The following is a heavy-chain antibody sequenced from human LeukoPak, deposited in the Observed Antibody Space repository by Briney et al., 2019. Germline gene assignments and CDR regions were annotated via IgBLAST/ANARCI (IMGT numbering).Heavy chain of an antibody. CDR3: TIGLAGDWGAFDI. Sequence: GASVKVSCKTSGYTFTRCAVHWVRQAPGQRLEWMGWVHADSGNTKYSQKLQGRVTIARDTSASTIYMELSSLRFEDTAVYFCTIGLAGDWGAFDIWGLGTMVTVSP. V-gene: IGHV1-3*01. J-gene: IGHJ3*02. CDR1: GYTFTRCA. CDR2: VHADSGNT. D-gene: IGHD6-19*01.